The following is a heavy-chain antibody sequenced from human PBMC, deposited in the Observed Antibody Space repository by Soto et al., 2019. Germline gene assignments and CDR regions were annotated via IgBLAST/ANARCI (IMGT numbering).Heavy chain of an antibody. D-gene: IGHD2-2*01. Sequence: QITVKESSPTLVKPTQTLTLTCTFSGFSLSNIGAGVGWIRQPPGKALEWLALIYWGDDKRYNSSLKTRLTITKDTSKNQVVLTVANMDPADTGTYYFAYIAYANGGQIIEYWGQGTLVTVSS. CDR3: AYIAYANGGQIIEY. V-gene: IGHV2-5*02. CDR2: IYWGDDK. CDR1: GFSLSNIGAG. J-gene: IGHJ4*02.